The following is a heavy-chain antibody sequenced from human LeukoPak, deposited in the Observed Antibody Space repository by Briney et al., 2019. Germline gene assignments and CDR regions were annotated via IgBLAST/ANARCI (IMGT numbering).Heavy chain of an antibody. J-gene: IGHJ3*01. CDR2: IWYDGSNE. V-gene: IGHV3-33*01. D-gene: IGHD3-10*02. CDR3: AREISMFVNAFDL. Sequence: TGGSLRLSCAASGFSFSNSGMHWVRQAPGKGLEWVAVIWYDGSNEYYADAVKGRFTISRDNSKNTVHLHMNSLRVEDTSVYYCAREISMFVNAFDLWGQGTLVTVTS. CDR1: GFSFSNSG.